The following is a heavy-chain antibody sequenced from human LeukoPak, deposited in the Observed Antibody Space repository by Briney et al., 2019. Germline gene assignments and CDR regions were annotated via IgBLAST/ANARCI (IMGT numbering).Heavy chain of an antibody. J-gene: IGHJ6*02. V-gene: IGHV4-59*11. CDR1: GGSISGHY. D-gene: IGHD3-16*01. CDR3: ARFGVDYDMDV. Sequence: SETLSLTCTVSGGSISGHYWTRVRQPPGEGLEWIGQIHYSGKADYNPSLRSRITISVDTSKNQMSLKVTSVTAADTAVYYCARFGVDYDMDVWGQGTTVTVS. CDR2: IHYSGKA.